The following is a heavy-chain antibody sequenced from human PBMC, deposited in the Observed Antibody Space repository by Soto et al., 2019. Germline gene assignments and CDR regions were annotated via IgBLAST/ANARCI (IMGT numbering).Heavy chain of an antibody. CDR2: ISGSGDFT. Sequence: GGSLRLSCATSGFIFGSYAMNWVRQAPGKGLEWVSVISGSGDFTDYTDSVKGRFTISRDNSRQTLYLQMNSLRPEGTAVYYCAKKGGSSAYYSPMDYWGQGTLVTVSS. CDR3: AKKGGSSAYYSPMDY. D-gene: IGHD3-22*01. J-gene: IGHJ4*02. CDR1: GFIFGSYA. V-gene: IGHV3-23*01.